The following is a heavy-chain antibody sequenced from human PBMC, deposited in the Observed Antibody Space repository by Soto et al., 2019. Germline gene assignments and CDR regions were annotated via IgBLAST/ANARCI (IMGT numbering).Heavy chain of an antibody. Sequence: QVQLQESGPGLVKPSQTLSLTCTVSGGSISSGGYYWSWIRQHPGKGLEWIGYIYYSGSTYYNPSLKSRVTISVDTSKNQFSRKLSSVTAADTAVYYCARYMVRGADNWFDPWGQGTLVTVSS. J-gene: IGHJ5*02. CDR2: IYYSGST. D-gene: IGHD3-10*01. CDR1: GGSISSGGYY. V-gene: IGHV4-31*03. CDR3: ARYMVRGADNWFDP.